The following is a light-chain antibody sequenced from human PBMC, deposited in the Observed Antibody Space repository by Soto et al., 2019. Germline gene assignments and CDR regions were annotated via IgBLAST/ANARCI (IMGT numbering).Light chain of an antibody. V-gene: IGLV3-1*01. CDR2: QDS. J-gene: IGLJ1*01. Sequence: SYELTQPPSVSVSPGQTASITCSGDKLGDKYACWYQQKPGQSPVLVIYQDSKRPSGIPERFSGSNSGDTATLTITGTQAMDEADYYCQAWDSSTGDVFGTGTKLTAL. CDR1: KLGDKY. CDR3: QAWDSSTGDV.